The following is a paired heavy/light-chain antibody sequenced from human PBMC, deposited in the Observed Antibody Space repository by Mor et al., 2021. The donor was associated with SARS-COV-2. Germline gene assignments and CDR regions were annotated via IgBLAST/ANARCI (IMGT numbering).Light chain of an antibody. J-gene: IGKJ5*01. CDR1: QDISNY. CDR3: QQYHNLPLT. Sequence: DIQMTQSPSSLSVSVGDRVTITCQASQDISNYLNWYQQKPGKAPKLLIYDVSNLERGVPSRFSGRGSGTDFTFTISSLQPEDIAVYYCQQYHNLPLTFGQGTRLDIK. CDR2: DVS. V-gene: IGKV1-33*01.
Heavy chain of an antibody. D-gene: IGHD1-26*01. V-gene: IGHV3-49*04. J-gene: IGHJ1*01. CDR3: TSQFPYSGSYYTWFFQH. CDR2: ITSKAYGGTT. Sequence: EVQLVESGGGLVQPGRSLRLSCTTSGFTFGGYAMSWVRQAPGKGLEWVGFITSKAYGGTTEYAASVKGRFSISRDDSKSIAYLQMNSLESDDTAVYYCTSQFPYSGSYYTWFFQHWGQGTLVTVSS. CDR1: GFTFGGYA.